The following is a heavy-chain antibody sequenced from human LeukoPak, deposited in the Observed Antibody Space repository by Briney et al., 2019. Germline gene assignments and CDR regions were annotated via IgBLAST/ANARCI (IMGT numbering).Heavy chain of an antibody. Sequence: SETLSLTCAVYGGSFSGYYWSWIRQPPGKGLEWIGEINHSGSTNYSPSLKSRVTISVDTSKNQFSLKVSSVTAADTAVYYCAREGAVTETFDYWGQGTLVTVSS. CDR2: INHSGST. CDR3: AREGAVTETFDY. CDR1: GGSFSGYY. D-gene: IGHD4-11*01. J-gene: IGHJ4*02. V-gene: IGHV4-34*01.